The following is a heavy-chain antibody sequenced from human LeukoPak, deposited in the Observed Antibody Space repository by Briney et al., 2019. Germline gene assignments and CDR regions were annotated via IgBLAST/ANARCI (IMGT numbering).Heavy chain of an antibody. Sequence: GGSLRLSCAASGFTFSSYWMHWGRQAPGKGVGWVSRINSDGSSTNYADSVKGGVTISRYNAKNTLYLQMNSLRAEDTAVYYCARRYYYDSSGYYSLAFDYWGQGTLVTVSS. D-gene: IGHD3-22*01. CDR1: GFTFSSYW. V-gene: IGHV3-74*01. CDR2: INSDGSST. J-gene: IGHJ4*02. CDR3: ARRYYYDSSGYYSLAFDY.